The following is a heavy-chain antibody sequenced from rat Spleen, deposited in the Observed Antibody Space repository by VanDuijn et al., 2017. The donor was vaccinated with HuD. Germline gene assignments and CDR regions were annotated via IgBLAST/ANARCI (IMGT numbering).Heavy chain of an antibody. CDR1: GFTFRNYD. D-gene: IGHD1-11*01. V-gene: IGHV5-20*01. J-gene: IGHJ2*01. CDR2: ISYDGSGT. CDR3: TREPSYGGYSELDY. Sequence: EVQLVESGGGLVQPGRSMKLSCAASGFTFRNYDMAWVRQAPTKGLEWVASISYDGSGTYYQNSVKGRFTFSRDNAKSTLYLQMDSLRSEDTATYYCTREPSYGGYSELDYWGQGVMVTVSS.